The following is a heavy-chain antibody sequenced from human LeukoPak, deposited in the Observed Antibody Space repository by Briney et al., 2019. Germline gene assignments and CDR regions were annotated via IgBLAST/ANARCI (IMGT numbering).Heavy chain of an antibody. J-gene: IGHJ4*02. CDR3: ARVGGAGYYDFWSGYYTQRPIDY. Sequence: PSETLSLTCTVSGGSISSYYWGWIRQPPGKGLEWIGSIYYSGSTYYNPSLKSRVTISVDTSKNQFSLKLSSVTAADTAVYYCARVGGAGYYDFWSGYYTQRPIDYWGQGTLVTVSS. CDR1: GGSISSYY. V-gene: IGHV4-39*07. D-gene: IGHD3-3*01. CDR2: IYYSGST.